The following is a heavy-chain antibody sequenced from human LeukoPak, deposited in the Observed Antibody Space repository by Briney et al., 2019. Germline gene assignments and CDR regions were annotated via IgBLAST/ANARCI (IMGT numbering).Heavy chain of an antibody. CDR1: GFTFSSYG. Sequence: GGSLRLSCAASGFTFSSYGMHWVRQAPGKGLEWVGLISYDGSNKYYADSVKGRFTISRDNSKNTLYLQMNSLRAEDTAVYYCEARGVIINDYWGQGTLVTVSS. V-gene: IGHV3-30*03. D-gene: IGHD3-10*01. J-gene: IGHJ4*02. CDR2: ISYDGSNK. CDR3: EARGVIINDY.